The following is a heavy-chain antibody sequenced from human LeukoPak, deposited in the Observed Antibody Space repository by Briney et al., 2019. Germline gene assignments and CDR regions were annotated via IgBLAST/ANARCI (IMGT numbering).Heavy chain of an antibody. J-gene: IGHJ4*02. D-gene: IGHD2-15*01. CDR1: GGSISSSSYY. CDR3: ARGLLGYCSGGSCRAFDY. CDR2: IYYSGST. V-gene: IGHV4-39*01. Sequence: SETLSLTCTVSGGSISSSSYYWGWIRQPPGKGLEWIGSIYYSGSTYYNPSLKSRVTISVDTSKNQFSLKLSSVTAADTAVYYCARGLLGYCSGGSCRAFDYWGQGTLVTVSS.